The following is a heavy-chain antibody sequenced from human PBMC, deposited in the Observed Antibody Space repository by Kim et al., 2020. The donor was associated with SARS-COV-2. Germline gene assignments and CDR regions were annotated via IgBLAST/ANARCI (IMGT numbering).Heavy chain of an antibody. D-gene: IGHD3-16*01. CDR3: ARDGNDYVWGSYLYGMDV. V-gene: IGHV1-18*01. CDR1: GYTFTSYA. J-gene: IGHJ6*02. Sequence: ASVKVSCKASGYTFTSYAISWVRQAPGQGLEWMGWISVYNGNTDYAQKFQDRVTMTTDTSTGTAYMELRSLRSDDTAVYYCARDGNDYVWGSYLYGMDVWGQGTTVTVSS. CDR2: ISVYNGNT.